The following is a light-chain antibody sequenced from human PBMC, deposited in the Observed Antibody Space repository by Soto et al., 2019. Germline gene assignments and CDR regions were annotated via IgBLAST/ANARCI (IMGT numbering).Light chain of an antibody. CDR3: NSYAGSNNFVV. J-gene: IGLJ2*01. CDR2: EVS. Sequence: QSALTQPPSASGSAEQSVTISCTGTSSDVGGYNYVSWYQQHPGKAPKLMIYEVSKRPSGVPDRFSGSKSGNTASLTVSGLQAEDEADYYCNSYAGSNNFVVFGGGTKLTVL. CDR1: SSDVGGYNY. V-gene: IGLV2-8*01.